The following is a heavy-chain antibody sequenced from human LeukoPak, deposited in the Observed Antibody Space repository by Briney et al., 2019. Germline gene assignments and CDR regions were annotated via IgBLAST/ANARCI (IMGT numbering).Heavy chain of an antibody. D-gene: IGHD6-6*01. CDR2: TKTDGSSI. Sequence: PGGSLRLSCAASGFTFSDYWMHWVRQTPGKGLVWVSRTKTDGSSISYADSVTGRFTISRDNAKNTLYLQMNSLRAEDTAVYYCAKLAEYSVFDYWGQGTLVTVSS. V-gene: IGHV3-74*01. CDR3: AKLAEYSVFDY. CDR1: GFTFSDYW. J-gene: IGHJ4*02.